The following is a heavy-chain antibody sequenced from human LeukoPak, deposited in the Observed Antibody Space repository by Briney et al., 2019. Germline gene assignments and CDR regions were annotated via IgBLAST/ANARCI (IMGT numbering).Heavy chain of an antibody. J-gene: IGHJ4*02. CDR1: GYTFTSYY. V-gene: IGHV1-46*01. CDR3: ARVNLGYGLLFDY. CDR2: INPSGGST. Sequence: ASVKVSCKASGYTFTSYYMHWVRQAPGQGLEWMGIINPSGGSTSYAQKFQGRVTMTRDASTSTVYMELSSLRSKDTAVYYCARVNLGYGLLFDYWGQGTLVTVSS. D-gene: IGHD5-18*01.